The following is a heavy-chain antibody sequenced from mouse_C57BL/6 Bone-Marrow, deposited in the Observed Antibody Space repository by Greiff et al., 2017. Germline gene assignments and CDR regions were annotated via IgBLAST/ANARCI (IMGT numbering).Heavy chain of an antibody. Sequence: QVQLQQPGAELVKPGASVKMSCKASGYTFTSYWITWVKQRPGQGLEWIGDIYPGSGSTNYNEKFKSKATRTVDTSSSTAYMQLSSLTSEDSAVYYCARPYYSNYWYFDVWGTGTAVTVSS. V-gene: IGHV1-55*01. CDR3: ARPYYSNYWYFDV. CDR1: GYTFTSYW. D-gene: IGHD2-5*01. J-gene: IGHJ1*03. CDR2: IYPGSGST.